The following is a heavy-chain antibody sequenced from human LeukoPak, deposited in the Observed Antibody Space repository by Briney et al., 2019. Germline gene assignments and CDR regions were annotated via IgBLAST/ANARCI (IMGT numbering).Heavy chain of an antibody. CDR3: ARWDGYNNGGFDY. CDR2: IYHDGST. D-gene: IGHD5-24*01. V-gene: IGHV4-4*02. CDR1: GGSISSNNW. Sequence: PSETLSLTCAVSGGSISSNNWWIWVRQSPERGLERIGEIYHDGSTNYNPSLKSRVTISMDKSKNQLSLKLNFVTAADTAVYYCARWDGYNNGGFDYWGQGTLVTVSS. J-gene: IGHJ4*02.